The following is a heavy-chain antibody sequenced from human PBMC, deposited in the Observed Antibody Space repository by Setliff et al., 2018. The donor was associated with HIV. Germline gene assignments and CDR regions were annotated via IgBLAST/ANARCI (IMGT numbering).Heavy chain of an antibody. V-gene: IGHV4-61*09. J-gene: IGHJ3*01. CDR3: VRGYWSGNQRGHFDF. D-gene: IGHD2-15*01. CDR2: IYTSGSA. Sequence: SETLSLTCTVSGGSISSGSYYWSWIRQPAGKGLEWIGHIYTSGSANYNPSLKSRVTISVDTSKNQFSLKLSSVTAADTAVYYCVRGYWSGNQRGHFDFWGQGTMVTVSS. CDR1: GGSISSGSYY.